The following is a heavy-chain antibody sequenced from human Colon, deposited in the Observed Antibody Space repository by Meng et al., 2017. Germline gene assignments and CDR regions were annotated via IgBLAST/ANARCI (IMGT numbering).Heavy chain of an antibody. Sequence: SETLSLTCGVSGFSISSSLYWGWIRQPPGEGLEWIGSIYNSGSTYYNPSLKSRVTISVDTSKNQFSLKLTSVTAADTAVYYCARVSSSDWYGFGFDYWGQGILVTVSS. V-gene: IGHV4-38-2*01. CDR1: GFSISSSLY. CDR2: IYNSGST. D-gene: IGHD2-2*01. J-gene: IGHJ4*02. CDR3: ARVSSSDWYGFGFDY.